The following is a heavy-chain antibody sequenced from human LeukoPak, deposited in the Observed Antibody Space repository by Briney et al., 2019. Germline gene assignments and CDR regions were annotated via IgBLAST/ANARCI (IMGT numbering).Heavy chain of an antibody. CDR1: GGTFSSYA. CDR3: ARDSFGFGEFFYGLDV. Sequence: SVKVSCKASGGTFSSYAISWVQQAPGHGLEWMGRIIPILDMAKYAQKFQGRVSITADKSTSTACMELSSLRSEDTAVYYCARDSFGFGEFFYGLDVWGQGTTVTVSS. V-gene: IGHV1-69*04. CDR2: IIPILDMA. D-gene: IGHD3-10*01. J-gene: IGHJ6*02.